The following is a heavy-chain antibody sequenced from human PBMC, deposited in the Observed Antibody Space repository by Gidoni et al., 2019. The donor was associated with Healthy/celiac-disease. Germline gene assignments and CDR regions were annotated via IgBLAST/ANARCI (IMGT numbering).Heavy chain of an antibody. V-gene: IGHV3-23*04. CDR2: ISGSGGST. Sequence: EVQLVESGGGLVQPGGSLRLSCAASGFTFSSYAMSWVRQAPGKGLEWVSAISGSGGSTYYADSVKGRFTISRDNSKNTLYLQMNSLRAEDTAVYYCANLGYSGRGNGVPDDYWGQGTLVTVSS. CDR3: ANLGYSGRGNGVPDDY. J-gene: IGHJ4*02. CDR1: GFTFSSYA. D-gene: IGHD1-26*01.